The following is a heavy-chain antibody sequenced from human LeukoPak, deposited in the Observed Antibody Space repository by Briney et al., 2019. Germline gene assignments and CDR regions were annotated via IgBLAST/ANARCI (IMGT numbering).Heavy chain of an antibody. CDR3: ASFYSSSWYSGDGNWFDP. CDR1: GGSFSGYY. D-gene: IGHD6-13*01. Sequence: SETLSLTCAVYGGSFSGYYWSWIRQPPGKGLEWIGEINHSGSTNYNPSLKNRVTISVDTSKNQFSLKLSSVTAADTAVYYCASFYSSSWYSGDGNWFDPWGQGTLVTVSS. J-gene: IGHJ5*02. V-gene: IGHV4-34*01. CDR2: INHSGST.